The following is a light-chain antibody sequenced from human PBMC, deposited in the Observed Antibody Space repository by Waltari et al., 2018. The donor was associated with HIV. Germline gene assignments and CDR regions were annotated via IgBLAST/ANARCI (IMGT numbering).Light chain of an antibody. J-gene: IGLJ3*02. Sequence: QPALTQPASVSCSPRQPTTISSTGTRSDLVGHYLVVWYQQHPGKVPQLLIVDVCKRPSGVSNRFTGSKSGNTASLTISWLQAEDEADYYCYSYAGSSTANWVFGGGTKLTVL. CDR3: YSYAGSSTANWV. CDR1: RSDLVGHYL. CDR2: DVC. V-gene: IGLV2-23*02.